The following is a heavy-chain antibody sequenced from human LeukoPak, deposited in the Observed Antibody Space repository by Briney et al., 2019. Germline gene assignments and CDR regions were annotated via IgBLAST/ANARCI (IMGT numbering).Heavy chain of an antibody. Sequence: GGSLRLSCGASGFTFSSYWMSWVRQTPGKGLEWVANIKQDGTEKYYVDSVRGRFTISRDNARYSLYLQMNSLRAEDTAVYYCAREYYYDSSGPDYWGQGTLVTVSS. CDR3: AREYYYDSSGPDY. D-gene: IGHD3-22*01. CDR2: IKQDGTEK. CDR1: GFTFSSYW. V-gene: IGHV3-7*05. J-gene: IGHJ4*02.